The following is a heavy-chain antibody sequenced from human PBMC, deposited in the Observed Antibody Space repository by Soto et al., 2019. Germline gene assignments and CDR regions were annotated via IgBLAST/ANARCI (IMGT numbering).Heavy chain of an antibody. CDR3: AKDLNTFGCCSGGSCYPPLASLDY. Sequence: GGSLRLSCAASGFTFSSYGMHWVRQAPGKGLEWVAVISYDGSNKYYADSVKGRFTISRDNSKNTLYLQMNSLRAEDTAAYYCAKDLNTFGCCSGGSCYPPLASLDYWGQGTLVTVSS. D-gene: IGHD2-15*01. CDR2: ISYDGSNK. J-gene: IGHJ4*02. CDR1: GFTFSSYG. V-gene: IGHV3-30*18.